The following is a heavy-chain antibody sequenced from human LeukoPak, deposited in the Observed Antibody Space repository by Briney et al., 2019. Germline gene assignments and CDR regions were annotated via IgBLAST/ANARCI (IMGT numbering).Heavy chain of an antibody. CDR1: VFTFSNAW. J-gene: IGHJ5*02. V-gene: IGHV3-15*01. D-gene: IGHD3-22*01. CDR2: IKSKTDGGTT. CDR3: TTDAGPYASTGYYSLSNWSDP. Sequence: GGSLRLSCAASVFTFSNAWMSWLRQAPGKGLEWVGRIKSKTDGGTTDYAAPVKGRFTISRDDSKNTLYLQMNSLKTEETAVYYCTTDAGPYASTGYYSLSNWSDPWGQGTLVTVSS.